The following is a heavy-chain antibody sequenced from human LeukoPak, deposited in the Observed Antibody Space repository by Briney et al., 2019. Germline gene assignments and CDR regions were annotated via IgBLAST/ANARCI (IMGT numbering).Heavy chain of an antibody. CDR1: GGSISSSNW. J-gene: IGHJ3*02. CDR2: IYHSGST. V-gene: IGHV4-4*02. D-gene: IGHD6-6*01. Sequence: SGTLSLTCAVSGGSISSSNWWSWVRQPPGKGLEWIGEIYHSGSTNYNPSLKSRVAISVDKSKNQFSLKLSSVTAADTAVYYCASVDLTSIAARPLDAFDIWGQGTMVTVSS. CDR3: ASVDLTSIAARPLDAFDI.